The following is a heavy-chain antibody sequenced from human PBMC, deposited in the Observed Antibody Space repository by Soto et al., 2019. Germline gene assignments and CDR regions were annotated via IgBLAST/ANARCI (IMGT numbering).Heavy chain of an antibody. CDR2: IKSKTDGGTT. V-gene: IGHV3-15*07. CDR3: TTDPLYSMLAVVNPGSDY. CDR1: GFTFSNAW. D-gene: IGHD3-22*01. Sequence: GGSLRLSCAASGFTFSNAWMNWVRQAPGKGLEWVGRIKSKTDGGTTDYAAPVKGRFTISRDDSKNTLYLQMNSLKTEDTAVYYCTTDPLYSMLAVVNPGSDYSGQGTLVTLSS. J-gene: IGHJ4*02.